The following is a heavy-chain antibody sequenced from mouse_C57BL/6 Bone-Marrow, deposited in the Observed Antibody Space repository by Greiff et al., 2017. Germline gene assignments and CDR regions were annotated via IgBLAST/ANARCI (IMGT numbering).Heavy chain of an antibody. CDR3: ARRLYYGNYSWFAY. CDR1: GYTFTSYG. D-gene: IGHD2-1*01. J-gene: IGHJ3*01. Sequence: QVQLQQSGAELARPGASVKLSCKASGYTFTSYGISWVKQRTGQGLEWIGEIYPRSGNTYYNEKFKGKATLTADKSSSTAYMELRSLTSEDSAVYFCARRLYYGNYSWFAYWGQGTLVTVSA. CDR2: IYPRSGNT. V-gene: IGHV1-81*01.